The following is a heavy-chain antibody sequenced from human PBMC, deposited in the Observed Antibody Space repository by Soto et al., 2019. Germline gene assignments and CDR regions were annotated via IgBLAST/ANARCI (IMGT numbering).Heavy chain of an antibody. CDR3: AREHGGSTWFVGIYYYFGVDV. J-gene: IGHJ6*02. CDR1: GFTLSSYN. Sequence: EVQLVESGGGLVQPGGSLRLSCAASGFTLSSYNMNWVRQAPGKGLEWVSYISGSSDTIYYADSVKGRFTISRDNAKNSLCLQMDSLGAEDPGVEYWAREHGGSTWFVGIYYYFGVDVWGQGTTVTVSS. V-gene: IGHV3-48*01. D-gene: IGHD6-13*01. CDR2: ISGSSDTI.